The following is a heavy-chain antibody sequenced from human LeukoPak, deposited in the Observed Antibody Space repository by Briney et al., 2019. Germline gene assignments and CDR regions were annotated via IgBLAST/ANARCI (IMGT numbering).Heavy chain of an antibody. V-gene: IGHV1-69*05. CDR1: GGTFSSYS. Sequence: SVKGSCKASGGTFSSYSITWVRQAPGQGLEWMGGIMPLFNTANYTQQFQGRVTITTDESTSTAYMELSSLRFEVTAMYYCARVDRYHYYLDVWGKGTTVTVSS. CDR3: ARVDRYHYYLDV. CDR2: IMPLFNTA. J-gene: IGHJ6*03.